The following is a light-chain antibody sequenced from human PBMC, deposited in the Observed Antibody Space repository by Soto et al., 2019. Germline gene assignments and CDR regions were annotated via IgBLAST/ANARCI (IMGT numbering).Light chain of an antibody. V-gene: IGKV3-15*01. J-gene: IGKJ1*01. CDR1: QSVSNS. CDR3: HQYNNGWT. Sequence: EIGMTQSPATLSVSPGERATLSCRASQSVSNSLAWYQQKPGQAPRLLIYGAFTRATGIPARFSGSGSGTEFTLTIGSLQSEDFAVYYCHQYNNGWTFGQGTKVDIK. CDR2: GAF.